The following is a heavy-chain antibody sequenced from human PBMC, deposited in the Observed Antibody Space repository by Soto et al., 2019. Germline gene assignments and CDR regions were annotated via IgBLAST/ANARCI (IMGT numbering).Heavy chain of an antibody. CDR2: IKYDGSEK. Sequence: EVQLVESGGGLVQPGGSLRLSCAASGLTRSGYWMNWVRQAPGRGLEWVANIKYDGSEKYYVDSVKGRFTISRDNAKNSLYLQMNSLTVEDTAVYYCATSNCPLYWGQGTLVTVSS. J-gene: IGHJ4*02. D-gene: IGHD2-15*01. CDR1: GLTRSGYW. V-gene: IGHV3-7*05. CDR3: ATSNCPLY.